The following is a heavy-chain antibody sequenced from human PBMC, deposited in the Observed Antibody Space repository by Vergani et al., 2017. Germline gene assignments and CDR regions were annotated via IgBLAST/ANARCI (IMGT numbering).Heavy chain of an antibody. J-gene: IGHJ4*02. CDR3: ARSYSTSFFYFDY. V-gene: IGHV1-2*02. D-gene: IGHD6-13*01. CDR1: GYTFTGYY. Sequence: QVQLVQSGAEVKKPGASVKVSCKASGYTFTGYYMHWVRQAPGHGLEWMGWISPNSGGTAYAQKFQGRVTMTRDTSISTAYMELSRLRSDDTAVYYCARSYSTSFFYFDYWGQGTLVTVSS. CDR2: ISPNSGGT.